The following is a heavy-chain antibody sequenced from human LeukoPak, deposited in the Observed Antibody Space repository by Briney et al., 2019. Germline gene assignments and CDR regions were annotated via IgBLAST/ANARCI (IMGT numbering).Heavy chain of an antibody. Sequence: SETLSLTCTVSGGSISSYYWSWIRQPPGKGLEWIGYIYCSGSTNYNPSLKSRVTISVDTSKNQFSLKLSSVTAADTAVYYCARAYCSSTSCYDLFDPWGQGTLVTVSS. D-gene: IGHD2-2*01. V-gene: IGHV4-59*01. CDR1: GGSISSYY. CDR3: ARAYCSSTSCYDLFDP. J-gene: IGHJ5*02. CDR2: IYCSGST.